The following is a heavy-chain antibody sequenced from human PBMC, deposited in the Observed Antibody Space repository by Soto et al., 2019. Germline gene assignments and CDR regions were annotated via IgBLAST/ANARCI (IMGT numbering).Heavy chain of an antibody. CDR1: GFTFSNYA. CDR3: AKDRGIAVAGLFDY. J-gene: IGHJ4*02. D-gene: IGHD6-19*01. Sequence: EVQLLESGGGLVQPGGSLRLSCAASGFTFSNYAMSWVRQAPGKGLEWVSAISGNGGSTYYADFVKGRFTISRDNSKNTLYLQMNSLRAEDTAVYYCAKDRGIAVAGLFDYWGQGTLVTVSS. CDR2: ISGNGGST. V-gene: IGHV3-23*01.